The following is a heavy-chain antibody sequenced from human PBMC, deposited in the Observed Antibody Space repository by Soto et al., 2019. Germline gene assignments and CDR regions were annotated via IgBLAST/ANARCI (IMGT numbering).Heavy chain of an antibody. Sequence: RASVTVSCKASGYIFTAYSMHWVRQAPGQGLEWMGVVNPSGGSTNYAQKFQGRITMTRDTSTSTVYMDLSSLTSEDTAVYYCAREENCSDGICYSEYFQRWGQGTRVTVSS. CDR1: GYIFTAYS. D-gene: IGHD2-15*01. V-gene: IGHV1-46*01. CDR3: AREENCSDGICYSEYFQR. CDR2: VNPSGGST. J-gene: IGHJ1*01.